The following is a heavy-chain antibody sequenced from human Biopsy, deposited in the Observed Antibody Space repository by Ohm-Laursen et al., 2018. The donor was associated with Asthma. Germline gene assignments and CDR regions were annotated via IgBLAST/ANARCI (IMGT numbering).Heavy chain of an antibody. J-gene: IGHJ4*02. D-gene: IGHD6-19*01. CDR3: ARGDSSGWSHYYFDY. CDR1: GFTFGGYA. V-gene: IGHV3-23*03. CDR2: IYSGGTS. Sequence: SLRLSCTASGFTFGGYAMSWARQAPGKGLEWVSVIYSGGTSHTADSVRGRFTISRDFSKNTLHLQMHSLRVEDTAVYYCARGDSSGWSHYYFDYWGQGTLVTVSS.